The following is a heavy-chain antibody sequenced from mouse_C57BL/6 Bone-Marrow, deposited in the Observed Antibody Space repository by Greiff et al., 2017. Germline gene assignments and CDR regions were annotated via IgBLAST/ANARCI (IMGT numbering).Heavy chain of an antibody. CDR3: ARPYYSNYWYFDV. V-gene: IGHV1-55*01. J-gene: IGHJ1*03. Sequence: QVQLQQPGAELVKPGASVKMSCKASGYTFTSYWITWVKQRPGQGLEWIGDIYPGSGSPNYNEKFKSKATLTVDTSSSTAYMQLSSLTSEDSAVYYGARPYYSNYWYFDVWGTGTTVTVSA. CDR1: GYTFTSYW. CDR2: IYPGSGSP. D-gene: IGHD2-5*01.